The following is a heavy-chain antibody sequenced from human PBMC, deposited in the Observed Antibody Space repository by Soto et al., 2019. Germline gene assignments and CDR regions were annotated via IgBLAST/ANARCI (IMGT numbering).Heavy chain of an antibody. J-gene: IGHJ4*02. D-gene: IGHD1-7*01. CDR1: GFPFSNHA. Sequence: GGSLRLSCAASGFPFSNHAMSWVRQAPGKGLEWLSAISATGGSTYYADSVRGRFSISRDNSKNTVFLQMDSLTAEDTAVYFCAKNYNWNFVVEYWGRGTLVTVS. CDR2: ISATGGST. V-gene: IGHV3-23*01. CDR3: AKNYNWNFVVEY.